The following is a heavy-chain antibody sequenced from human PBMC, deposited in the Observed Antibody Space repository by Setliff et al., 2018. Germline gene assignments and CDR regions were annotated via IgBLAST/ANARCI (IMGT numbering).Heavy chain of an antibody. V-gene: IGHV3-7*01. CDR1: GFSFSSYW. J-gene: IGHJ4*02. CDR3: ARDYDSSGYYYSH. Sequence: LRLSCAASGFSFSSYWMSWVRQAPGKGLEWVANIKEDGSEKKYVDSVEGRFTISRDNAKNSLYLQMNSLRAEDTAVYYCARDYDSSGYYYSHWGQGTLVTV. D-gene: IGHD3-22*01. CDR2: IKEDGSEK.